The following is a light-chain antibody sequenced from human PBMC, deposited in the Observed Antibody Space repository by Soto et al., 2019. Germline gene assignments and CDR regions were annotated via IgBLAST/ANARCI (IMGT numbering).Light chain of an antibody. CDR2: SSN. Sequence: QSVLTQPHSASGTPGQRGTISGSGRSSNIGANSVQWFQQLPGTAHKFLIYSSNHRPSGVPERFSGSKSGTSASLAISELQSDDEADSYCAAWDDSLNGHVFGTGTKLTVL. J-gene: IGLJ1*01. CDR3: AAWDDSLNGHV. V-gene: IGLV1-44*01. CDR1: SSNIGANS.